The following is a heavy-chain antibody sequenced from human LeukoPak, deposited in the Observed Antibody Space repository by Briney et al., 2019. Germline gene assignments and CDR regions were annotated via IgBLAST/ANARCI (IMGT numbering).Heavy chain of an antibody. J-gene: IGHJ4*02. CDR2: IYYSGST. D-gene: IGHD3-22*01. CDR3: ARGLTYFYDSSGYYYLD. V-gene: IGHV4-59*01. CDR1: GGSISSYY. Sequence: SETLSLTCTVSGGSISSYYWSWIRQPPGKGLEWIGYIYYSGSTNYSPSLKSRVNTSLDTSKNQFSLKLSSVTAADTAVYYCARGLTYFYDSSGYYYLDWGQGTLVTVSS.